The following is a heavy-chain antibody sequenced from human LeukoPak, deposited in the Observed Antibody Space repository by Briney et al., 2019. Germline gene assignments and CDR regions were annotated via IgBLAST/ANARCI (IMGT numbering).Heavy chain of an antibody. D-gene: IGHD2-21*02. J-gene: IGHJ3*02. Sequence: GASVKVSCKASGYTFSGYYMHWVRQAPGQGLEWMGWINTNSGGTNYAQKFQGRVTMTRDTSISTAYMELSRLRSDDTAVYYCARGGDCYSSENDAFDIWGQGTMVTVSS. CDR3: ARGGDCYSSENDAFDI. CDR2: INTNSGGT. V-gene: IGHV1-2*02. CDR1: GYTFSGYY.